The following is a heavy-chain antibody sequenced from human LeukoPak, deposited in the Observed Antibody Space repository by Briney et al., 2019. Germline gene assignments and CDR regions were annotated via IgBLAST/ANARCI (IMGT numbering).Heavy chain of an antibody. V-gene: IGHV4-39*07. J-gene: IGHJ6*03. CDR3: ARSNAGYSYGSYYYYYYMDV. CDR2: IYYSGST. Sequence: PSETLSLTCTVSGGSISSSSYYWGWIRQPPGKGLEWIGSIYYSGSTYYNPSLKSRVTISVDTSKNQFSLKLSSVTAADTAVYYCARSNAGYSYGSYYYYYYMDVWGKGTTVTVSS. CDR1: GGSISSSSYY. D-gene: IGHD5-18*01.